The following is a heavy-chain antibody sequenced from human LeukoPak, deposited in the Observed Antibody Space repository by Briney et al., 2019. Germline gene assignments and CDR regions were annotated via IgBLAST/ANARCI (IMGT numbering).Heavy chain of an antibody. D-gene: IGHD1-26*01. V-gene: IGHV3-30*18. CDR2: ISYDGSNK. CDR1: GFTFSTYG. J-gene: IGHJ4*02. CDR3: AKDRGSFTYYFDY. Sequence: SGGSLRLSCAASGFTFSTYGIHWVRQAPGKGLEWVAVISYDGSNKYYADSVKGRFTISRDNSKNTLYLQMNSLRAEDTAIYYCAKDRGSFTYYFDYWDQGTLVTVSS.